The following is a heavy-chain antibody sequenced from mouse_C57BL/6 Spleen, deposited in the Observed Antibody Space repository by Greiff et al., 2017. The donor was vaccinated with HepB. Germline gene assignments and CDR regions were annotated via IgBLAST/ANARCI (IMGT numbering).Heavy chain of an antibody. V-gene: IGHV1-74*01. Sequence: VKQRPGQGLEWIGRIHPSDSDTNYNQKFKGKATLTVDKSSSTAYMQLSSLTSEDSAVYYCAIDYGVYYFDYWGQGTTLTVSS. D-gene: IGHD1-2*01. J-gene: IGHJ2*01. CDR2: IHPSDSDT. CDR3: AIDYGVYYFDY.